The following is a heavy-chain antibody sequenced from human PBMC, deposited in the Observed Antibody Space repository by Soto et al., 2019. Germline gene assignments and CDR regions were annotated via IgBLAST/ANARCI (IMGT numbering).Heavy chain of an antibody. J-gene: IGHJ6*02. CDR3: AKDISVAGLYNHYGMDV. Sequence: GGSLRLSCAASGFTFDDYTMHWVRQAPGKGLEWVSLISWDGGSTYYADSVKGRFTISRDNSKNSLYLQMNSLRTEDTALYYCAKDISVAGLYNHYGMDVWGQGTTVTVSS. CDR2: ISWDGGST. CDR1: GFTFDDYT. V-gene: IGHV3-43*01. D-gene: IGHD6-19*01.